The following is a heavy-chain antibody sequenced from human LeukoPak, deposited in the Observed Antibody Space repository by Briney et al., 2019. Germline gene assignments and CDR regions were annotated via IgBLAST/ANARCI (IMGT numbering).Heavy chain of an antibody. J-gene: IGHJ4*02. CDR2: MDPNSGNK. V-gene: IGHV1-8*01. D-gene: IGHD1-26*01. Sequence: SVKVSCKASGYTFTRYDIHWVRQATGQGLAWMEWMDPNSGNKGYPQKFQGRVTMTRNTSIRKAYMELSSLRSEDTAVYYCARGVIPDGSYGTGYWGQGTMVTVSS. CDR3: ARGVIPDGSYGTGY. CDR1: GYTFTRYD.